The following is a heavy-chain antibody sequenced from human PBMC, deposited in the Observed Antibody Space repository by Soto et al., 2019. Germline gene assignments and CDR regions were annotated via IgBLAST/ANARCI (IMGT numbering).Heavy chain of an antibody. V-gene: IGHV4-39*07. CDR3: AKDNWRTAMVIGFAFDI. CDR2: IYYSGST. Sequence: PSETLSLTCTVSGGSISSSSYYWGWIRQPPGKGLEWIGSIYYSGSTYYNPSLKSRVTISVDTSKNQFSLYLQMNSLRAEDTALYYCAKDNWRTAMVIGFAFDIWGQGTMVTVSS. J-gene: IGHJ3*02. CDR1: GGSISSSSYY. D-gene: IGHD5-18*01.